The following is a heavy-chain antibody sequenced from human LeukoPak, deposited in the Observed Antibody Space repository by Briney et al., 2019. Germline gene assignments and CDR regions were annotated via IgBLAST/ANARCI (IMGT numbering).Heavy chain of an antibody. CDR1: GVSSSSGSYY. J-gene: IGHJ4*02. CDR3: ARSDILTGTTPS. CDR2: IYTSGST. V-gene: IGHV4-61*02. Sequence: SVTLSLTCTVSGVSSSSGSYYWSWLRQPAGKGLEWIGRIYTSGSTNYNPSLKSLVTISVDTSKNQFSLKLSSVTAAVTAVYYCARSDILTGTTPSWGQRTLVTVSS. D-gene: IGHD3-9*01.